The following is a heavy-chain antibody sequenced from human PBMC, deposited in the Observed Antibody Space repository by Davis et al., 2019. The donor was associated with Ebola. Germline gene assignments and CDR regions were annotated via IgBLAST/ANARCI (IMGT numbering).Heavy chain of an antibody. D-gene: IGHD4-23*01. CDR3: ARSQTTVVTGWFDP. V-gene: IGHV4-59*12. CDR2: IYYSEST. J-gene: IGHJ5*02. Sequence: MPSETLSLTCTVSGGSISSYYWSWIRQPPGKGLEWIGYIYYSESTNYNPSLKSRVAVSVDTSKNQFSLKLSSVTAADTAVYYCARSQTTVVTGWFDPWGQGTLVTVSS. CDR1: GGSISSYY.